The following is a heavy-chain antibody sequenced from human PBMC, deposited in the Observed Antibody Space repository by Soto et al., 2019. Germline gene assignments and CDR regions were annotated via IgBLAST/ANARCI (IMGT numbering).Heavy chain of an antibody. J-gene: IGHJ4*02. Sequence: ASVKVSCKASGYTFNNYGIGWVRQAPGQGLEWVGWIYAYNGNRNYAQKFQGRLTLTTDTSTSTAYMELTSLTSDDTAFYYCARDPDYSYGYAATNYWGQGTLVTVSS. CDR3: ARDPDYSYGYAATNY. CDR2: IYAYNGNR. V-gene: IGHV1-18*01. CDR1: GYTFNNYG. D-gene: IGHD5-18*01.